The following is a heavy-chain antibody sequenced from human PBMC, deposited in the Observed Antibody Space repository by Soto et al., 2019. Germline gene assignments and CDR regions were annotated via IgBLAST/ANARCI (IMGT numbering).Heavy chain of an antibody. J-gene: IGHJ4*02. Sequence: ASVKVSCKASGYTFTGYYMHWVRQAPGQGLEWMGWINPNSGGTNYAQKFQGWVTMTRDTSISTAYMELSRLRSDDTAVYYCARSPSTYCSGGSCYFVWMDYWGQGTLVTVSS. CDR2: INPNSGGT. CDR3: ARSPSTYCSGGSCYFVWMDY. D-gene: IGHD2-15*01. V-gene: IGHV1-2*04. CDR1: GYTFTGYY.